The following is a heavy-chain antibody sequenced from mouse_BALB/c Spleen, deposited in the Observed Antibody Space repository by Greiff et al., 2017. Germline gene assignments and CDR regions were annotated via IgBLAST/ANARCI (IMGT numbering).Heavy chain of an antibody. CDR2: IYPGDGDT. CDR3: ARSDGNYGYYAMDY. J-gene: IGHJ4*01. V-gene: IGHV1-82*01. D-gene: IGHD2-1*01. CDR1: GYAFSSSW. Sequence: QVQLQQYGPELVKPGASVKISCKASGYAFSSSWMNWVKQRPGQGLEWIGRIYPGDGDTNYNGKFKGKATLTADKSSSTAYMQLSSLTSVDSAVYFCARSDGNYGYYAMDYWGQGTSVTVSS.